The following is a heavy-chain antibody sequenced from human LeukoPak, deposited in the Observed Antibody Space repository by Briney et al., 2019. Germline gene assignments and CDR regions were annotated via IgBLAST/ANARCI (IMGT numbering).Heavy chain of an antibody. D-gene: IGHD6-19*01. J-gene: IGHJ5*02. CDR1: GGSISSSNW. CDR3: ARVAVAAMRRRRNWFDP. CDR2: IYHSGST. V-gene: IGHV4-4*02. Sequence: SGTPSLTCAVSGGSISSSNWWSWVRQPPGKGLEWIGEIYHSGSTNYNPSLKSRVTISVDTSKNQFSLKLSSVTAADTAVYYCARVAVAAMRRRRNWFDPWGQGSLVTVSS.